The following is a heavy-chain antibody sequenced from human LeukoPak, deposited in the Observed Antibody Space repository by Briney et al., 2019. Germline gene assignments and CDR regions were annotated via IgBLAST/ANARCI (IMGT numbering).Heavy chain of an antibody. CDR1: GYTLTRFG. D-gene: IGHD1-26*01. Sequence: GASVKVSCKASGYTLTRFGITWVRQAPGEGLEWMGWISADNGNTHYAQKFQGRDTMTTDTSTSTSYMELRSLRSDDTAVYYCARDYSGTYLYYFDYWGQGTLVTVSS. J-gene: IGHJ4*02. CDR3: ARDYSGTYLYYFDY. CDR2: ISADNGNT. V-gene: IGHV1-18*01.